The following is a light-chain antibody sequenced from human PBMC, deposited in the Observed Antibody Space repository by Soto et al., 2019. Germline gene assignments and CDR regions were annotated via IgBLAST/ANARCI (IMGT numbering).Light chain of an antibody. V-gene: IGKV3-20*01. CDR2: GAS. CDR3: QQYGSSPRT. Sequence: ESIFTQSPDTLSLSPGERATLSCRASQSVASSYLAWYQQKPGQAPRLLIYGASSRATGIPDRFSGSGSGTDFTLTISRLEPEDFAVYYCQQYGSSPRTFGQGTKVDI. CDR1: QSVASSY. J-gene: IGKJ1*01.